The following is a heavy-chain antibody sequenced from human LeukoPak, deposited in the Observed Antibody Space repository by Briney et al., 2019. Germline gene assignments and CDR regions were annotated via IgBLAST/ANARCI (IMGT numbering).Heavy chain of an antibody. Sequence: GASVKVSCKASGYTFSSYAMNWVRQAPGQGLEWMGWINTNTGNPTYAQGFTGRFVFSLDTSVNTAYLQISSLKAEDTAVYYCARGRVVAATRYFDYWGQGTLVTVSS. V-gene: IGHV7-4-1*02. CDR3: ARGRVVAATRYFDY. D-gene: IGHD2-15*01. CDR1: GYTFSSYA. CDR2: INTNTGNP. J-gene: IGHJ4*02.